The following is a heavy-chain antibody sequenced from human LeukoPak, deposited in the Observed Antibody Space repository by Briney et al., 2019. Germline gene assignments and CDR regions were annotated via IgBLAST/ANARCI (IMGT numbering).Heavy chain of an antibody. V-gene: IGHV3-23*01. CDR1: GFTFSSYA. J-gene: IGHJ6*03. Sequence: GGSLRLSCAASGFTFSSYAMSWVRQAPGKGLEWVSAISGSGGSTYYADSVKGRFTISRDNSKNTLYLQMNSLRAEDTAVYYCAKATIFGVVTYYYYYMDVWGKGTTVTVSS. D-gene: IGHD3-3*01. CDR2: ISGSGGST. CDR3: AKATIFGVVTYYYYYMDV.